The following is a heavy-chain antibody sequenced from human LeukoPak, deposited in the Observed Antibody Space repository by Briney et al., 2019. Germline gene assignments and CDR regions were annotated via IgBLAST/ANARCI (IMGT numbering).Heavy chain of an antibody. CDR2: IYYGGST. Sequence: SETLSLTCTVSGGSISSYYWSWIRQPPGKGLEWIGYIYYGGSTNYNPSLKSRVTISVDTSKNQFSLKLSSVTAADTAVYYCARVREVRGVIIQYYFDYWGQGTWSPSPQ. J-gene: IGHJ4*02. D-gene: IGHD3-10*01. CDR3: ARVREVRGVIIQYYFDY. CDR1: GGSISSYY. V-gene: IGHV4-59*01.